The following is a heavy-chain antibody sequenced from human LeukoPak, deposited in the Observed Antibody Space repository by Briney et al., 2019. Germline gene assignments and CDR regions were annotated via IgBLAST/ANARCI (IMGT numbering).Heavy chain of an antibody. Sequence: GGSLRLSCAASGFTFSDYYMSWIRQAPGKGLEWVSYISSSGSTIYYADSVKGRFTISRDNAKNSLYLQMKSLRAEDTAVYYCARKGSGSYYNAYFDYWGQGTLVTVSS. CDR1: GFTFSDYY. CDR2: ISSSGSTI. CDR3: ARKGSGSYYNAYFDY. V-gene: IGHV3-11*01. J-gene: IGHJ4*02. D-gene: IGHD3-10*01.